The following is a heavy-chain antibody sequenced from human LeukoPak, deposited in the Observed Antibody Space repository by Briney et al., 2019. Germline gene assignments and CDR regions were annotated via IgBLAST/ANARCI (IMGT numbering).Heavy chain of an antibody. CDR2: ISGSGGST. CDR3: AKDPLSYGSGTYYDY. CDR1: GGSFSGYY. V-gene: IGHV3-23*01. Sequence: ETLSLTCAVYGGSFSGYYWSWIRQPPGKGLEWVSAISGSGGSTYYADSVKGRFTISRDNSKNTLYLQMNSLRAEDTAVYYCAKDPLSYGSGTYYDYWGQGALVTVSS. D-gene: IGHD3-10*01. J-gene: IGHJ4*02.